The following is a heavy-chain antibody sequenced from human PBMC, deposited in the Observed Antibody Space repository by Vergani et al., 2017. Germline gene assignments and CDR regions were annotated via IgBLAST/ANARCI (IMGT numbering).Heavy chain of an antibody. D-gene: IGHD3-10*01. Sequence: QVQLVQSGAEVKKPGSSVKVSCKASGGTFSSYAISWVRQAPGQGLEWMGGIIPIFGTANYAQQFQGRVTITADKSTSTAYMELSSLRSEDTAVYYCARSPDGSGSYYEDYYYYYGMDVWGQGTTVTVSS. CDR2: IIPIFGTA. V-gene: IGHV1-69*06. CDR3: ARSPDGSGSYYEDYYYYYGMDV. CDR1: GGTFSSYA. J-gene: IGHJ6*02.